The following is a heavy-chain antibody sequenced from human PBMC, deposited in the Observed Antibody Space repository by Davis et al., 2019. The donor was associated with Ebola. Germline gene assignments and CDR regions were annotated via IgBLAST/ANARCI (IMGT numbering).Heavy chain of an antibody. CDR2: INHSGST. CDR3: ARGGRFFGP. Sequence: GSLRLSCAVYGGSFSGYYWSWIRQPPGKGLEWIGEINHSGSTNYNPSLKSRVTISVDTSKNKFSLKLSSVTAADTAVYYCARGGRFFGPWGQGTLVTVSS. J-gene: IGHJ5*02. D-gene: IGHD3-3*01. V-gene: IGHV4-34*01. CDR1: GGSFSGYY.